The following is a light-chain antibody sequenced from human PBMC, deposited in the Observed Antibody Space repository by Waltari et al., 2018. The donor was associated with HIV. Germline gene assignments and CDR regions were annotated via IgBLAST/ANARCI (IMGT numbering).Light chain of an antibody. CDR1: NSHIGNNA. Sequence: QSVLTQPPSVSEAPRQRVTISCSGSNSHIGNNAVIWFQQLPGKTPKLLLYYDSLLPSGVSDRCSSTNSGSAAALAISGRQSGDAADYYCAAWEDNLNGFVFGTGSRVTVL. CDR2: YDS. V-gene: IGLV1-36*01. CDR3: AAWEDNLNGFV. J-gene: IGLJ1*01.